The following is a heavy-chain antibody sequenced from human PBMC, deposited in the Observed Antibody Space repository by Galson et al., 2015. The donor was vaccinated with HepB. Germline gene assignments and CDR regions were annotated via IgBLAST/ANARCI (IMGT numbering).Heavy chain of an antibody. CDR3: AADHYSSGWYWQHRPANWFDP. J-gene: IGHJ5*02. CDR2: IVVGSGNT. CDR1: GFTFTSSA. D-gene: IGHD6-19*01. V-gene: IGHV1-58*01. Sequence: SVKVSCKASGFTFTSSAVQWVRQARGQRLEWIGWIVVGSGNTNYAQKFQERVTITRDMSTSTAYMELSSLRSEDTAVYYCAADHYSSGWYWQHRPANWFDPWGQGTLVTVSS.